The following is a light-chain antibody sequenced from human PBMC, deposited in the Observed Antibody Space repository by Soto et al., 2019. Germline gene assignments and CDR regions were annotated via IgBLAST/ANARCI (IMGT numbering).Light chain of an antibody. CDR3: QQSYSTPLT. J-gene: IGKJ4*01. V-gene: IGKV1-39*01. CDR2: GTS. Sequence: DIQMTRSPSSLSASVGDRVTITCRASENIFSYVNWYQQKSGHAPKLLIFGTSSLHSGVPSGFSGSGSGTEFTLTINSLQPEDFATYYCQQSYSTPLTFGGGTKVDIK. CDR1: ENIFSY.